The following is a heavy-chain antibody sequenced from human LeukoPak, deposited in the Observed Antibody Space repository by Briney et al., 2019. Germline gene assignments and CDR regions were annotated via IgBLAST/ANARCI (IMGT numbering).Heavy chain of an antibody. CDR2: INHSGST. CDR3: ARFPYCSSTSCPWLYNWFDP. D-gene: IGHD2-2*01. V-gene: IGHV4-34*01. J-gene: IGHJ5*02. Sequence: ETLSLTCAVYGGSFSGYYWSWIRQPPGKGLEWIGEINHSGSTNYNPSLKSRVTISVDTSKNQFSLKLSSVTAADTAVYYCARFPYCSSTSCPWLYNWFDPWGQGTLVTVSS. CDR1: GGSFSGYY.